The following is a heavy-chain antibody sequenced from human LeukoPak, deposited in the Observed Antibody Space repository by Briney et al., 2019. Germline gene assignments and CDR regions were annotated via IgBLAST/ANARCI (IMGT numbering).Heavy chain of an antibody. Sequence: GGSLRLSCAASGLTFSSYGMHWVRQAPGKGLDWVAFIRYDGSNQYYADSVKGRFTISRDGSKNTLYLQMDSLRGDDTAVYYCAKDMGYNTGWTRFDYWGQGTLVTVSS. CDR1: GLTFSSYG. D-gene: IGHD6-19*01. CDR3: AKDMGYNTGWTRFDY. CDR2: IRYDGSNQ. J-gene: IGHJ4*02. V-gene: IGHV3-30*02.